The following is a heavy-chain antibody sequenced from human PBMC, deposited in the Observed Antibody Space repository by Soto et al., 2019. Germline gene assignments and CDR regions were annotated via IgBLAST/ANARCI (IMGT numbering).Heavy chain of an antibody. V-gene: IGHV3-30*03. J-gene: IGHJ5*01. CDR2: ITYDGSST. Sequence: QVQMVESGGGVVQPGTSLRLSCVVTRLTFSGYGMHWVRQAPGKGLEWVAEITYDGSSTYYADAVKGRFTVSRDNSKNTLYLQMTSVRGDDTAMYYCASEQMGRGSRTFDTSGHGPLVIVSS. CDR1: RLTFSGYG. CDR3: ASEQMGRGSRTFDT. D-gene: IGHD3-10*01.